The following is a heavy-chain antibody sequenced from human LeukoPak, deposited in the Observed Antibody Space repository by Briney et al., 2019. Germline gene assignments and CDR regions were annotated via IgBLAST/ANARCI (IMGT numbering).Heavy chain of an antibody. D-gene: IGHD6-6*01. V-gene: IGHV3-30*04. CDR3: AKDRRGWSIAAPLHY. J-gene: IGHJ4*02. CDR2: ISYDGSNK. CDR1: GFTFSSYA. Sequence: PGGSLRLSCAASGFTFSSYAMHWVRQAPGKGLEWVAVISYDGSNKYYADSVKGRFTISRDNSKNTLYLQMNSLRAEDTAVYYCAKDRRGWSIAAPLHYWGQGTLVTVSS.